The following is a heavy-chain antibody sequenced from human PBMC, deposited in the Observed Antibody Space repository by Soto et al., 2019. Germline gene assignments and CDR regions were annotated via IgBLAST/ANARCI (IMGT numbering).Heavy chain of an antibody. V-gene: IGHV1-3*01. CDR1: GYTFTSYA. Sequence: QVQLVQSGAEVKKPGASVKVSCKASGYTFTSYAMHWVRQAHGQRLEWMGWINAGNGNTKYSQKFQGRVTITRDTSASTAYMELSSLRSEDTAVYYCARGVYSSSSGGWFDPWGQGTLVTVSS. CDR2: INAGNGNT. J-gene: IGHJ5*02. D-gene: IGHD6-6*01. CDR3: ARGVYSSSSGGWFDP.